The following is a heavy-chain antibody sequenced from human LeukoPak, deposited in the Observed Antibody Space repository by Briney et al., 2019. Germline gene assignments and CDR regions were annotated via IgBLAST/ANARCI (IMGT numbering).Heavy chain of an antibody. CDR2: INHSGST. Sequence: PSETLSLTCAVYGGSFSGYYWSWIRQPPGKGLEWIGEINHSGSTNYNPSLKSRVTIAVDTSKNPFSLKLSSVTAADTAVYYCARVLRRRLIVVVMGSYFDYWGQGTLVAVSS. J-gene: IGHJ4*02. CDR1: GGSFSGYY. CDR3: ARVLRRRLIVVVMGSYFDY. V-gene: IGHV4-34*01. D-gene: IGHD3-22*01.